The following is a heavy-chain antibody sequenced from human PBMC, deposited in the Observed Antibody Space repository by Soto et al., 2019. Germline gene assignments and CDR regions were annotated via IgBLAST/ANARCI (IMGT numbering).Heavy chain of an antibody. CDR1: GYAFTSYG. D-gene: IGHD3-10*01. CDR2: NSADNDNT. Sequence: QVQLVQSGAEVKKPGASMKVSCKASGYAFTSYGITWVRQAPGQGLEWMGWNSADNDNTNYAHKFQGRVTITTDTSTSTAYMELGSLRSDGTAVYYCARRGVLPDYWGQGTLVTVSS. V-gene: IGHV1-18*01. CDR3: ARRGVLPDY. J-gene: IGHJ4*02.